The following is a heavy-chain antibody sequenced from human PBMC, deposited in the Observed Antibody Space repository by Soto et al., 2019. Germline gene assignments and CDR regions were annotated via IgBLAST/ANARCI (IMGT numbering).Heavy chain of an antibody. CDR3: ATVATGSYSWRES. CDR1: GFTFSTYW. V-gene: IGHV3-74*03. D-gene: IGHD1-26*01. CDR2: INSDGSIT. Sequence: EVQLEESGGDLVQPGGSLRLSCAASGFTFSTYWMHWVRQAPGKGLVWVSRINSDGSITTYADSVKGRFTISRDNSKNTLYLQMNSLRAEDTAVYHCATVATGSYSWRESWGQGTLVTVSS. J-gene: IGHJ5*02.